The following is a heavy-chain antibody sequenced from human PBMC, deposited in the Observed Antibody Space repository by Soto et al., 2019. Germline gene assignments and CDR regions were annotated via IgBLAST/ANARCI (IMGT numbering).Heavy chain of an antibody. D-gene: IGHD6-25*01. V-gene: IGHV1-46*01. Sequence: QVQLVQSGAEVKKPGASVKVSCKASGYTFTSYYMHWVRQAPGQGLEWMGMIKPTGGSTSYAQKFQGRVTMTRDTSTSTVYMELSSLTSEDTAVYYWARTFSDGLPSDYWGQGTLVTVSS. CDR3: ARTFSDGLPSDY. CDR2: IKPTGGST. J-gene: IGHJ4*02. CDR1: GYTFTSYY.